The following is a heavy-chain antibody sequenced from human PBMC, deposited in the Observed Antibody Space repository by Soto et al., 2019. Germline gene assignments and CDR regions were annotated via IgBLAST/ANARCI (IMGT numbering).Heavy chain of an antibody. CDR1: GFTFSSYW. CDR2: INSDGSST. V-gene: IGHV3-74*01. CDR3: ARDPPWEQQLVYDY. D-gene: IGHD6-13*01. Sequence: GGSLRLSCAASGFTFSSYWMHWVRQAPGKGLVWVSRINSDGSSTSYADSVKGRFTISRDNAKNTLYLQMNSLSAEDTAVYYCARDPPWEQQLVYDYWGQGTLVTVSS. J-gene: IGHJ4*02.